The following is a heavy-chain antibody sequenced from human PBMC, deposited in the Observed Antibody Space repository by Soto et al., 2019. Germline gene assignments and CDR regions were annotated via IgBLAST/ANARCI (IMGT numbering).Heavy chain of an antibody. CDR3: ARESCSGGSCYSGLYDY. D-gene: IGHD2-15*01. J-gene: IGHJ4*02. V-gene: IGHV1-69*08. CDR1: GGTFSSYT. Sequence: QVQLVQSGAEVKKPGSSVKVSCKASGGTFSSYTISWVRQAPGQGLEWMGRIIPILGIANYAQKFQGRVTITAEKSTSTAYMELSSLRSEDTAVYYCARESCSGGSCYSGLYDYWGQGTLVTVSS. CDR2: IIPILGIA.